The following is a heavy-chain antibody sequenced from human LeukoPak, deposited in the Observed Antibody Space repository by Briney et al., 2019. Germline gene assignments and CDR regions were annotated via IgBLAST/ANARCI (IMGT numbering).Heavy chain of an antibody. V-gene: IGHV3-21*01. Sequence: GXXXLXXXXXXFXXXXXXXXXVXQAPGKGXEXVSSISSSSSYIYYADSVKGRFTISRDNAKNSLYLQMNSLRAEDTAVYYCARDMYGDYYFDYWGQGTLVTVSS. J-gene: IGHJ4*02. D-gene: IGHD4-17*01. CDR2: ISSSSSYI. CDR3: ARDMYGDYYFDY. CDR1: XFXXXXXX.